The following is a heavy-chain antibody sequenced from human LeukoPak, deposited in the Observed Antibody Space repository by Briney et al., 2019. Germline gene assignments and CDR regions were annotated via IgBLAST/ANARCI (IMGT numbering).Heavy chain of an antibody. D-gene: IGHD6-19*01. V-gene: IGHV4-59*01. CDR3: AREGGSGWPYYFGY. Sequence: SETLSLTCTVSGGSISSYYWSWIRQPPGKGLEWIGYIYYSGSTNYNPSLKSRVTISVDTSKNQFSLKLSSVTAADTAVYYCAREGGSGWPYYFGYWGQGTLVTVSS. CDR1: GGSISSYY. CDR2: IYYSGST. J-gene: IGHJ4*02.